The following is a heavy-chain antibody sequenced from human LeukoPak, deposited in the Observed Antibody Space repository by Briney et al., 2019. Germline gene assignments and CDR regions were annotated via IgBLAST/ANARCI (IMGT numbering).Heavy chain of an antibody. V-gene: IGHV5-51*01. J-gene: IGHJ4*02. CDR2: VYPGDSETDI. Sequence: GESLKISCQASGYRFTTYWIAWERQMPGKGLEWMGNVYPGDSETDIRYSPSFQGQVAISADKSSSTAYLQWNSLKTSDNAIYYCARRHDYGFFFDFWGQGTLITVSS. CDR3: ARRHDYGFFFDF. CDR1: GYRFTTYW. D-gene: IGHD4-17*01.